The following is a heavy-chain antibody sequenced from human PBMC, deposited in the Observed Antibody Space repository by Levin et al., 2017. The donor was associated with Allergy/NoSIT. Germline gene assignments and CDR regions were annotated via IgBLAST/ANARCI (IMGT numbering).Heavy chain of an antibody. CDR2: IRPRFRTA. CDR1: GDTFSSYA. Sequence: SVKVSCKASGDTFSSYAITWVRQAPGQGLEWMGAIRPRFRTANYAQKFQGRVTITADESTRTAYMELSSLRSEDTAVYYCARSMTGSTFDFWDQGTLVTVSS. J-gene: IGHJ4*02. D-gene: IGHD1-20*01. CDR3: ARSMTGSTFDF. V-gene: IGHV1-69*13.